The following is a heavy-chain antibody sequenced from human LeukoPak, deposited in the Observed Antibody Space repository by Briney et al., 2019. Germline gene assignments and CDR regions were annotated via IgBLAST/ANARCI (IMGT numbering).Heavy chain of an antibody. CDR1: GFTVISTY. J-gene: IGHJ4*02. V-gene: IGHV3-53*01. Sequence: GGSLNFSGAASGFTVISTYWSGVAQAPGRGWNGASVIYSVGSPYYEDSVKGRFTISRDNSKNTLYLQMNSLRAEDTAVYYCASGIVATSDFDYWGQGTLVTVSS. D-gene: IGHD5-12*01. CDR2: IYSVGSP. CDR3: ASGIVATSDFDY.